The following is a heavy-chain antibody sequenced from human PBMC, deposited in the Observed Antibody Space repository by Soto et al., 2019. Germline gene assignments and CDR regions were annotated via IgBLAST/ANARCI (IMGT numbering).Heavy chain of an antibody. J-gene: IGHJ4*02. CDR2: INARNGNT. CDR3: GGSLGGSRGNDY. V-gene: IGHV1-3*01. CDR1: GYTFTSYA. Sequence: ASVKVSCKASGYTFTSYALHWVRQAPGQRLEWMGWINARNGNTKYSQKFQGRVTITRDTSASTAYMELSSLRSEDTAVYYCGGSLGGSRGNDYWGQGTLVTVSS. D-gene: IGHD6-13*01.